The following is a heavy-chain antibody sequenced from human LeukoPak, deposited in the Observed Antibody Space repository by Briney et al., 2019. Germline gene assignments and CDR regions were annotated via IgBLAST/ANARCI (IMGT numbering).Heavy chain of an antibody. CDR2: IYYSGST. D-gene: IGHD3-10*01. V-gene: IGHV4-39*01. CDR1: GGSISSSSYY. CDR3: ARHSFQTQLIDY. Sequence: PSETLSLTCTVSGGSISSSSYYWGWIRQPPGKGLEWIGTIYYSGSTYYNPSLKSRVTISVDTSKNQFSLKLSSVTAADTAVYYCARHSFQTQLIDYWGQGTLVTVSS. J-gene: IGHJ4*02.